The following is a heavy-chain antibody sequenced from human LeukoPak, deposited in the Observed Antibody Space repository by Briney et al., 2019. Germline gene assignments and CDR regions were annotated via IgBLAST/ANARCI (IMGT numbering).Heavy chain of an antibody. V-gene: IGHV3-30-3*01. CDR1: GFTFSSYA. CDR3: ARDPGGSYYAGAFFDY. Sequence: GGSLRLSCAASGFTFSSYAMHWVRQAPGKGLEWVAVISYDGSNKYYADSVKGRFTISRDNSKNTLYLQMNSLRAEDMAVYYCARDPGGSYYAGAFFDYWGQGTLVTVSS. CDR2: ISYDGSNK. J-gene: IGHJ4*02. D-gene: IGHD1-26*01.